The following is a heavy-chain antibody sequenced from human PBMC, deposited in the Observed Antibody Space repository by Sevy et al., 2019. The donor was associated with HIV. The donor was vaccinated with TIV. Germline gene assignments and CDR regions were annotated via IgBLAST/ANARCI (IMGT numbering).Heavy chain of an antibody. V-gene: IGHV3-30-3*01. D-gene: IGHD2-15*01. CDR3: ARDAGLTKSGANIWAFDY. CDR2: TSYDGNYE. CDR1: GFTFRSYA. J-gene: IGHJ4*02. Sequence: GGSLRLSCAAFGFTFRSYAMHWVRQAPGKGLEWVAVTSYDGNYENYADSVKGRFTISRDNSKNTLYLQMNSLRAEDTAVYYCARDAGLTKSGANIWAFDYWGQGALVTVSS.